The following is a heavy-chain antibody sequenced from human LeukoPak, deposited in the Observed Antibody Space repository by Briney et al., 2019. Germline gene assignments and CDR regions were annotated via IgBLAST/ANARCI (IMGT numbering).Heavy chain of an antibody. V-gene: IGHV4-34*01. J-gene: IGHJ3*02. Sequence: PSETLSLTCPVYGGSFSGYYWNWIRQPPGKGLEWIGEINHSGSTNYNPSLKSRVTISVDTSKNQFSLKLSSVTAADTAVYYCARGWGTVTTDADPTHPPDAFDIWGQGTMVTVSS. CDR3: ARGWGTVTTDADPTHPPDAFDI. D-gene: IGHD4-17*01. CDR2: INHSGST. CDR1: GGSFSGYY.